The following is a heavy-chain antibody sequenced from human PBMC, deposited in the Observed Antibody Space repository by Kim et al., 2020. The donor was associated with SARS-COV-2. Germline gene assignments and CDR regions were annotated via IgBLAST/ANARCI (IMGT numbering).Heavy chain of an antibody. CDR2: GRT. D-gene: IGHD1-1*01. J-gene: IGHJ4*02. V-gene: IGHV4-30-2*05. Sequence: GRTYSNPSLKGRVTISVDTSKNQFSLKLSSVTAADTAVYYCARDHDGRFDYWGQGTLVTVSS. CDR3: ARDHDGRFDY.